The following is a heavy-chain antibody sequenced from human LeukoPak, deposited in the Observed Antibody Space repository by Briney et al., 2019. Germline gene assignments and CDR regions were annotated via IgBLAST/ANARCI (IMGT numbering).Heavy chain of an antibody. CDR3: ARVGYCISSSCPRGDVFDM. Sequence: GGSLRLSCAASGFTFNDHGMNWVRQPPGKGLEWVSGINWNGGSTDYADFVKGRFTISRDSATNSLFLQMNSLRVEDTAFYFCARVGYCISSSCPRGDVFDMWGRGTMVTVSS. J-gene: IGHJ3*02. CDR2: INWNGGST. D-gene: IGHD2-2*01. V-gene: IGHV3-20*04. CDR1: GFTFNDHG.